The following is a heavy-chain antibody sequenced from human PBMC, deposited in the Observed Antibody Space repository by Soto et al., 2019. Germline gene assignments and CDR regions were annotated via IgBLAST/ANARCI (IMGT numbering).Heavy chain of an antibody. CDR3: ARAYYRSGWYWAFDI. J-gene: IGHJ3*02. Sequence: SETLSLTCAVYRGSFSGYYWSWIRQPPGKGLEWIGEINHSGSTNYNPSLKSRVTISVDRSKNQFSLKLNSVTAADTAMYYCARAYYRSGWYWAFDIWGQGTMVTVSS. CDR1: RGSFSGYY. CDR2: INHSGST. D-gene: IGHD6-19*01. V-gene: IGHV4-34*01.